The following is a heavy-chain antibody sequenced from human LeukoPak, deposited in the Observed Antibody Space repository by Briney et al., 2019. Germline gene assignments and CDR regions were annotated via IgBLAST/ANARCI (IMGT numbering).Heavy chain of an antibody. D-gene: IGHD3-3*01. V-gene: IGHV3-21*01. Sequence: GGSLRLSCAASGFTFSSYSMNWVRQAPGKGLEWVSSISSSSYYIYYADSVKGRFTISRDNAKNSLYLQMNSLRAEDTAVYYCASGIGSATRSGYDYWGQGTLVTVSS. CDR2: ISSSSYYI. CDR3: ASGIGSATRSGYDY. CDR1: GFTFSSYS. J-gene: IGHJ4*02.